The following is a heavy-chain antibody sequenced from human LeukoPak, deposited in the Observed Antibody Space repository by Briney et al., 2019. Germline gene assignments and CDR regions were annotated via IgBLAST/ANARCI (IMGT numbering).Heavy chain of an antibody. CDR3: ARDSLGYCSSTSCLLRFDY. CDR1: GYTFTSYG. CDR2: ISAYNGNT. Sequence: GASVKVSCKASGYTFTSYGINWVRQAPGQGLEWMGWISAYNGNTNYAQKLQGRVTMTTDTSTSTAYMELRSLRSDDTAVYYCARDSLGYCSSTSCLLRFDYWGQGTLVTVSS. J-gene: IGHJ4*02. V-gene: IGHV1-18*01. D-gene: IGHD2-2*01.